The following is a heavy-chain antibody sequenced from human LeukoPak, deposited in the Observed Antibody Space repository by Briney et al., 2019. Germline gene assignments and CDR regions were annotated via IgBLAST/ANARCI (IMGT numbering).Heavy chain of an antibody. V-gene: IGHV1-2*06. Sequence: GASVKVSCRASGYTFTGYHIHWVRQAPGQGLEWMGRINPNSGDTNYARNFQGRVTMTRDTSINTAYMELSRPRSDDTAVYYCARDYCSSTSCLFDYWGQGTLVTVSS. CDR1: GYTFTGYH. D-gene: IGHD2-2*01. CDR2: INPNSGDT. CDR3: ARDYCSSTSCLFDY. J-gene: IGHJ4*02.